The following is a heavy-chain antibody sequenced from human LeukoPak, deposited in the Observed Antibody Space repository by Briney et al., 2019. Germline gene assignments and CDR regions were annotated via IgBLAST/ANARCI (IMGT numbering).Heavy chain of an antibody. CDR1: GGSISSHY. CDR2: IYYSGST. J-gene: IGHJ4*02. Sequence: SETLSLTCTVSGGSISSHYWSWIRQPPGKGLEWIGYIYYSGSTNYNPSLKSRVTISVDTSKNQFSLKLSSVTAADTAVYYCARGHFYDSSGYFDWGQGTLATVSS. CDR3: ARGHFYDSSGYFD. D-gene: IGHD3-22*01. V-gene: IGHV4-59*11.